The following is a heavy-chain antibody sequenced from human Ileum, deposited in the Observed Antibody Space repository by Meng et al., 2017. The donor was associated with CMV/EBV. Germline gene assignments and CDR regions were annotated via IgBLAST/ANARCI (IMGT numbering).Heavy chain of an antibody. D-gene: IGHD2-2*01. J-gene: IGHJ5*02. CDR2: IYHSGST. Sequence: GSISSSNWWSWVRQPPGKGLEWIGEIYHSGSTNYNPSLKSRVTISVDKSKNQFSLKLSSVTAADTAVYYCASRCSSTSCYPPWFDPWGQGTLVTVSS. CDR3: ASRCSSTSCYPPWFDP. CDR1: GSISSSNW. V-gene: IGHV4-4*02.